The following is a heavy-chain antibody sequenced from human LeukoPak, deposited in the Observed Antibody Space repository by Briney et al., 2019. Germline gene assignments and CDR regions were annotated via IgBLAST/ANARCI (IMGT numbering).Heavy chain of an antibody. D-gene: IGHD4-23*01. CDR1: GGSISSGGYY. CDR2: IYYSGST. V-gene: IGHV4-31*03. J-gene: IGHJ3*02. CDR3: ASDYGGNSRWAFDI. Sequence: SETLSLTCTVSGGSISSGGYYWSWIRQHPGKGLEWIGYIYYSGSTYYNPSLKSRVTISVDTSKNQFSLKLSSVTAADTAVYYCASDYGGNSRWAFDIWGQGTMVTVSS.